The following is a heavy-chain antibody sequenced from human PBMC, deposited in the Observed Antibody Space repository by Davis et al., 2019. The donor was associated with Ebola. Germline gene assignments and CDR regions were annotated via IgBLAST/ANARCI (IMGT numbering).Heavy chain of an antibody. CDR3: ARLVGDYVGAVGYFDY. V-gene: IGHV5-51*01. J-gene: IGHJ4*02. D-gene: IGHD4-17*01. CDR1: GYNFPNFW. CDR2: MYPGDSDT. Sequence: PGGSLRLSCKGSGYNFPNFWIGWVRQMPGRGLEWMGVMYPGDSDTRYSPSFEGQVTMSADKSNSIAYLQWRSLKASDSALYYCARLVGDYVGAVGYFDYWGQGTLVTVSS.